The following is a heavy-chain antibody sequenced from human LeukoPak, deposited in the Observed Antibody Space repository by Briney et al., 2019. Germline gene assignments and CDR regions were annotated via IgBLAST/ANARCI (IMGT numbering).Heavy chain of an antibody. D-gene: IGHD6-6*01. J-gene: IGHJ4*02. V-gene: IGHV4-59*08. CDR3: ASVKYSSSSFAMDY. Sequence: SETLSLTCTVSGGSISSYYWSWIRQPPGKGLEWIGYIYYSGTTNYNPSLKSRVTISVDTSKNQFSLKLSSVTAADTAVYYCASVKYSSSSFAMDYWGQGTLVTVSS. CDR1: GGSISSYY. CDR2: IYYSGTT.